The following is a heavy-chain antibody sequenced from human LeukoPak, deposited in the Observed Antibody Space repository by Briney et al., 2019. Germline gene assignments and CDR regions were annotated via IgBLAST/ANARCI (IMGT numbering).Heavy chain of an antibody. D-gene: IGHD2-2*01. CDR3: ARVVVVPAAMGYYYGMDV. V-gene: IGHV1-8*01. CDR2: MNPNSGNT. J-gene: IGHJ6*02. CDR1: GGTFTSYD. Sequence: ASVKVSCKASGGTFTSYDINWVRQATGQGLEWMGWMNPNSGNTGYAQKFQGRVTMTRNTSISTAYMELSSLRSEDTAVYYCARVVVVPAAMGYYYGMDVWGQGTTVTVSS.